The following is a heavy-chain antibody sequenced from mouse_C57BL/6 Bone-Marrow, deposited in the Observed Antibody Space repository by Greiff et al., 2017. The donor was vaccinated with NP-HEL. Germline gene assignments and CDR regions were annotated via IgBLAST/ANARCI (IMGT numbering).Heavy chain of an antibody. CDR3: ARHDYDGYFDV. V-gene: IGHV1-36*01. J-gene: IGHJ1*03. CDR2: VYPYNGGT. D-gene: IGHD2-4*01. Sequence: EVKLVESGPVLVKPGPSVKISCKASGFTFTDYYMHWVKRSHGKSLEWIGLVYPYNGGTSYNQKFKGKATLTVYTASSTAYKELNSLTSEDSAVYYCARHDYDGYFDVWGTGTTVTVSS. CDR1: GFTFTDYY.